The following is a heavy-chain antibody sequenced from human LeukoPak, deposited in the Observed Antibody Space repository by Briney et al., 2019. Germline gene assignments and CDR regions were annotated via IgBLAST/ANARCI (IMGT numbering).Heavy chain of an antibody. CDR2: ISSGSSYI. CDR1: GFTFSLYT. Sequence: GGSLRLSCAASGFTFSLYTMHWVRQAPGKGLEWVSSISSGSSYIYYADSVKGRFTISRDNAKNSLYLQMNSLKTEDTAVYYCTTDTNVWDAFDIWGQGTMVTVSS. V-gene: IGHV3-21*03. J-gene: IGHJ3*02. CDR3: TTDTNVWDAFDI. D-gene: IGHD2-21*01.